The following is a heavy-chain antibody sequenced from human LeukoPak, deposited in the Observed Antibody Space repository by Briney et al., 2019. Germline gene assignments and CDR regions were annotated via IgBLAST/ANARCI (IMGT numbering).Heavy chain of an antibody. V-gene: IGHV4-59*01. J-gene: IGHJ6*02. CDR1: GGSISSYY. CDR2: IYYSGST. D-gene: IGHD3-22*01. Sequence: PSETLSLTCTVSGGSISSYYWSWIRQPPGKGLEWIGYIYYSGSTNYNPSLKSRVTISVDTSKNQFSLKLSSVTAADTAVYYCARDLAYYYDSSPYGMDVWGQGTTVTVSS. CDR3: ARDLAYYYDSSPYGMDV.